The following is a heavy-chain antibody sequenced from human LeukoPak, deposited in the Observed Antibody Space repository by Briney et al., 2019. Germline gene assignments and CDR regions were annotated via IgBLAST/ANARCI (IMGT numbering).Heavy chain of an antibody. J-gene: IGHJ4*02. D-gene: IGHD3-10*01. CDR2: ISGSGGST. V-gene: IGHV3-23*01. CDR3: AMRGDYYGSGSYYWY. CDR1: GFTFSSYA. Sequence: GGSLRLSCAASGFTFSSYAMSWVRQAPGKGLEWVSAISGSGGSTYYADSVKGRFTISRDNSKNTLYLQMNSLRAEDTAVYYCAMRGDYYGSGSYYWYWGQGTLVTVSS.